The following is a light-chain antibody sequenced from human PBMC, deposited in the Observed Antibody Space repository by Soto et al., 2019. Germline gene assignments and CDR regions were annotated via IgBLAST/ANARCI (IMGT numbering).Light chain of an antibody. CDR1: QSLRHSNGYNY. CDR3: MQALQTPLYT. CDR2: LGS. Sequence: DIVMTQSPLSLPVTPGEPASISCRSSQSLRHSNGYNYLDWYLQKPGQSPQLMIYLGSNRASGVPDRFSGSGSGTDFKLEISRVEAEDVGVYYCMQALQTPLYTFGQGTKLEIK. J-gene: IGKJ2*01. V-gene: IGKV2-28*01.